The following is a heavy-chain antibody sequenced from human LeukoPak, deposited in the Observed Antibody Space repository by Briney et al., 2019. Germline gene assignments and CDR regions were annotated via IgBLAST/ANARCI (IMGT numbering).Heavy chain of an antibody. CDR1: GFTFSDYY. D-gene: IGHD5-18*01. CDR3: AKDVYSYGLYYFDY. CDR2: ISSSGSTI. V-gene: IGHV3-11*04. Sequence: GGSLRLSCAASGFTFSDYYMSWIRQAAGKGREGVSYISSSGSTIYYADSVKGRFTISRDNSKNTLYLQMNSLRAEDTAVYYCAKDVYSYGLYYFDYWGQGTLVTVSS. J-gene: IGHJ4*02.